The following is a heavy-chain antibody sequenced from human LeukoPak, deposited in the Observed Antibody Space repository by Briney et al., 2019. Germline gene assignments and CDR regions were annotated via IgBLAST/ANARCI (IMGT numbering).Heavy chain of an antibody. Sequence: ASVKVSCKASGYTFTSYAMHWVGQAPGQRLEWMGWINAGNGNTKYSQKFQGRVTITRDTSASTAYMELSSLRSEDTAVYYCARSPYYYDSSGYGEVAAFDIWGQGTMVTVSS. J-gene: IGHJ3*02. CDR2: INAGNGNT. V-gene: IGHV1-3*01. CDR1: GYTFTSYA. D-gene: IGHD3-22*01. CDR3: ARSPYYYDSSGYGEVAAFDI.